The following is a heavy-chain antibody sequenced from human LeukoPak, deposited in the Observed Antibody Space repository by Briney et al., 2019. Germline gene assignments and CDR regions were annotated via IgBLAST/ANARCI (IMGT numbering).Heavy chain of an antibody. CDR3: ARERPNSSSWYARWFDP. V-gene: IGHV1-2*02. CDR1: GYTFTTYG. J-gene: IGHJ5*02. Sequence: GASVKVSCKASGYTFTTYGISWVRQAPGQGLEWMGWINANSGGTNYVQKFQGRVTMTRDTSISTAYMELSRLRSDDTAVYYCARERPNSSSWYARWFDPWGQGTLVAVSS. CDR2: INANSGGT. D-gene: IGHD6-13*01.